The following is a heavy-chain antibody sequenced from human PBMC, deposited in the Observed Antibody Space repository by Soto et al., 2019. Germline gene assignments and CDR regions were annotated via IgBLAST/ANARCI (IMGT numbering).Heavy chain of an antibody. J-gene: IGHJ4*02. CDR3: AKNLIPTPNDY. D-gene: IGHD3-16*01. Sequence: PGGSLRLSCAASGFTFSSYAMSWVRQAPGKGLEWVSGINSNGGSTYYADSVKGRFTISRDNSRNTLYLQMNTLRAEDTAVYYCAKNLIPTPNDYWGQGTLVTVSS. V-gene: IGHV3-23*01. CDR1: GFTFSSYA. CDR2: INSNGGST.